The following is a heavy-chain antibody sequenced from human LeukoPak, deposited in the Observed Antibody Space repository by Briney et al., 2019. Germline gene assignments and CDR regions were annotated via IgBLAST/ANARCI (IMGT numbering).Heavy chain of an antibody. J-gene: IGHJ3*02. D-gene: IGHD6-13*01. Sequence: PGGSLRLSCAASGFTFSSYWMHWVRQAPGKGLVWVSRINSDGSSTSYADSVKGRFTISRDNAKNTLYLQMNSLRAEDTAVYYCARGDSSSWYGAFDIWAKGQWSPSLQ. V-gene: IGHV3-74*01. CDR3: ARGDSSSWYGAFDI. CDR2: INSDGSST. CDR1: GFTFSSYW.